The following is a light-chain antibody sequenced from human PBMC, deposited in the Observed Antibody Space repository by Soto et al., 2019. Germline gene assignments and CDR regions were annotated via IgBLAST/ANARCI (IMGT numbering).Light chain of an antibody. J-gene: IGLJ7*01. CDR1: SSDVGDYNY. V-gene: IGLV2-11*01. Sequence: QSALTQPRSVSGSPGQSDTISCTGTSSDVGDYNYVSWYQQHPGKAPKLLIYAVNMRPSGVPDRFSGSKSGNTASLTISGLQAEDEADYSCCSYAGSYTWVFGGGTQLTVL. CDR3: CSYAGSYTWV. CDR2: AVN.